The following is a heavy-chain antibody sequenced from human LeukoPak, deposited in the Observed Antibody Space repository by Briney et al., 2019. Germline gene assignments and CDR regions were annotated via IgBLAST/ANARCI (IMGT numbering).Heavy chain of an antibody. CDR3: ARKLTENSYYYYYYTDV. V-gene: IGHV1-8*01. Sequence: ASVKVSCKASGYTFTSYDINWVRQATGQGLEWMGWMNPNSGNTGYAQKFQGRVTMTRNTSISTAYMELSSLRSEDTAVYYCARKLTENSYYYYYYTDVWGKGTTVTVSS. J-gene: IGHJ6*03. CDR2: MNPNSGNT. CDR1: GYTFTSYD. D-gene: IGHD4/OR15-4a*01.